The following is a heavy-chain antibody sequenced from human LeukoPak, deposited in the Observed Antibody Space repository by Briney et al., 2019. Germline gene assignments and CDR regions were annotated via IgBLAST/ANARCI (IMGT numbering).Heavy chain of an antibody. J-gene: IGHJ4*02. CDR3: ARDGGYYDSSGYFDY. CDR2: IKQDGSET. CDR1: GFMFSNHW. V-gene: IGHV3-7*01. D-gene: IGHD3-22*01. Sequence: GGSLRLSCAASGFMFSNHWMTWVRQAPGKGLEWVANIKQDGSETYYMDYVKGRFTISRDNSKNTLYLQMNSLRAEDTAVYYCARDGGYYDSSGYFDYWGQGTLVTVSS.